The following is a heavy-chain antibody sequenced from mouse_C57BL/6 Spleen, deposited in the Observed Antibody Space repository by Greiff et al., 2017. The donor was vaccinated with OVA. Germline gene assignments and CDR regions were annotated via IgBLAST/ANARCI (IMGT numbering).Heavy chain of an antibody. CDR1: GFNIKDDY. Sequence: EVKLQQSGAELVRPGASVKLSCTASGFNIKDDYMHWVKQRPEQGLEWIGWIDPENGDTEYASKFKGKATITADTSSNTAYLQLSSLTSEDTAVYYCTTSTYYGSSYGWGQGTTLTVSA. V-gene: IGHV14-4*01. J-gene: IGHJ2*01. CDR3: TTSTYYGSSYG. CDR2: IDPENGDT. D-gene: IGHD1-1*01.